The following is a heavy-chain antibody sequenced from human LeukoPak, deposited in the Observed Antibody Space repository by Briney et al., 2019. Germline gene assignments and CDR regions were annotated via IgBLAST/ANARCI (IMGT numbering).Heavy chain of an antibody. Sequence: SETLTLTCTVSGDFTSSSYWTWIRQPPGKGLDWIGYIYYSGSTNYNPFLKSRVTISLDRSKNQFSLRLTSVTAAGTAVYYCARDEGGDWFDPWGQGTLVTVSS. CDR3: ARDEGGDWFDP. V-gene: IGHV4-59*01. CDR1: GDFTSSSY. J-gene: IGHJ5*02. D-gene: IGHD3-16*01. CDR2: IYYSGST.